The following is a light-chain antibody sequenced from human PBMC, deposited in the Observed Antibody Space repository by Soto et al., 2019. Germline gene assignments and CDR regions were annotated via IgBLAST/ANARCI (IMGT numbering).Light chain of an antibody. Sequence: QSVLPQPASVSGSPGQSITISCTGTSSDVGGYNYVSWYQQHPGKAPKLMIYEDSNRPSGVSNRFYGSKSGNTASLSISGLQAEDEAEYYCSSSKSSSLYLLGTEDKGTVL. CDR3: SSSKSSSLYL. J-gene: IGLJ1*01. CDR1: SSDVGGYNY. V-gene: IGLV2-14*01. CDR2: EDS.